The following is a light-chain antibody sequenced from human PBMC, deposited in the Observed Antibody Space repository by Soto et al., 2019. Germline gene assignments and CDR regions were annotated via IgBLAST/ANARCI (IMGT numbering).Light chain of an antibody. V-gene: IGKV3-15*01. CDR1: QSVASN. J-gene: IGKJ2*01. CDR3: QQYHNWPPQYT. Sequence: EIVMTQSPASLSVSPGDGATLSCRASQSVASNVAWYQQKPGQGPRLLIHGASTRALGVPARFSGSGSGTDFTLTIRTLQSDDFPVYYCQQYHNWPPQYTFAQATKLPIK. CDR2: GAS.